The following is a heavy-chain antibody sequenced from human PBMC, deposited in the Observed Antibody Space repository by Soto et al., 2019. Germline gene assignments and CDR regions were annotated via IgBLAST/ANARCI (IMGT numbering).Heavy chain of an antibody. CDR3: ARDGRAVAGEVFDY. CDR2: IWYDGSNK. Sequence: QVQLVESGGGVVQLGRSLRLSCAASGFTFSSYGMHWVRQAPGKGLEWVAVIWYDGSNKYYADSVKGRFTISRDNSKNTLYLQMNSLRAEDTAVYYCARDGRAVAGEVFDYWGQGTLVTVSS. CDR1: GFTFSSYG. V-gene: IGHV3-33*01. J-gene: IGHJ4*02. D-gene: IGHD6-19*01.